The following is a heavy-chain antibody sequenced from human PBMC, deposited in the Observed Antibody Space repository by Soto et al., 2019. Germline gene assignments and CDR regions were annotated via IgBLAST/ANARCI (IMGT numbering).Heavy chain of an antibody. V-gene: IGHV1-2*04. CDR2: INPNSGGT. D-gene: IGHD2-2*01. J-gene: IGHJ6*03. Sequence: ASVKVSCKASGYTFTGYYMHWVRQAPGQGLEWMGWINPNSGGTSYAQKFQGWVTMTRDTSISTAYMELSRLRSDDTAVYYCARGAPRRVVVVPAAMPGYYYYYMDVSGKGTTVTVSS. CDR1: GYTFTGYY. CDR3: ARGAPRRVVVVPAAMPGYYYYYMDV.